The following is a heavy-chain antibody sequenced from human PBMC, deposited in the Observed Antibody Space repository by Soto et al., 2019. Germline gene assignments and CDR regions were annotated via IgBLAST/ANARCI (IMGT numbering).Heavy chain of an antibody. CDR2: ISWNSGSI. J-gene: IGHJ6*03. CDR1: GFTFDDYA. Sequence: GGSLRLSCAASGFTFDDYAMHWVRQAPGKGLEWVSGISWNSGSIGYADSVKGRFTISRDNAKNSLYLQMNSLRAEDTALYYCARVARDAVTLGDYYYYMDVWGKGTTVTVSS. CDR3: ARVARDAVTLGDYYYYMDV. D-gene: IGHD5-12*01. V-gene: IGHV3-9*01.